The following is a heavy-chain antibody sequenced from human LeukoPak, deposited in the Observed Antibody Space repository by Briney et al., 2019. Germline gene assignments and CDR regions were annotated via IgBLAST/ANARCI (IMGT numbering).Heavy chain of an antibody. J-gene: IGHJ4*02. Sequence: GASVKVSCKASGYTFTRNQMHWVRQAPGQGLEWMGIINPSDGGTNYAQKFQGRVTMTRDTSTSTVYMELSRLRFEDTAVYYCARDFGVYSYTCLDLWGQGTLVTVSS. CDR1: GYTFTRNQ. CDR2: INPSDGGT. D-gene: IGHD2-21*01. V-gene: IGHV1-46*01. CDR3: ARDFGVYSYTCLDL.